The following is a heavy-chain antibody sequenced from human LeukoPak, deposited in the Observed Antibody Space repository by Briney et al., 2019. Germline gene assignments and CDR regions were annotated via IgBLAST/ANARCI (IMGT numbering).Heavy chain of an antibody. D-gene: IGHD5-24*01. CDR1: GFTFSSYW. CDR2: IKQDGSEK. V-gene: IGHV3-7*01. J-gene: IGHJ5*02. Sequence: GGSLRLSCAASGFTFSSYWMSWVRQAPGKGLEWVANIKQDGSEKYYVDSVKGRFTISRDNAKNSLYLQMNSLSADDTAVYYCARGTEMATMGSWFDPWGQGTLVTVSS. CDR3: ARGTEMATMGSWFDP.